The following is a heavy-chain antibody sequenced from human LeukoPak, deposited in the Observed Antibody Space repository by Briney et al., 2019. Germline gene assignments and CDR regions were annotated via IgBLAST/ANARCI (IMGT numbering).Heavy chain of an antibody. CDR2: TYYGGNT. CDR3: AAAFDY. J-gene: IGHJ4*02. Sequence: SETLSLTCAVSGGSISSSSYYWGWIRQPPGKGLEWIGNTYYGGNTYYNPSLKSRVTISVDTSKNQFSLELNSVTAADTAVYYCAAAFDYWGQGTLVTVSS. CDR1: GGSISSSSYY. D-gene: IGHD6-25*01. V-gene: IGHV4-39*01.